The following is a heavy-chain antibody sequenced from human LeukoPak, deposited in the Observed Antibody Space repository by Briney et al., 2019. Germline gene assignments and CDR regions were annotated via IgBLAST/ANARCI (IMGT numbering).Heavy chain of an antibody. CDR1: GGSINSSY. CDR2: IYTTGSTDST. J-gene: IGHJ4*02. V-gene: IGHV4-4*07. D-gene: IGHD3-10*01. Sequence: SETLSLTCTVSGGSINSSYCSWIRQPAGKGLEWIGRIYTTGSTDSTDFNPSLKSRVTKSVDTSKNQFSLKLGSVTAADTAVYYCAGFGAGSYYWGQGTLVTVSS. CDR3: AGFGAGSYY.